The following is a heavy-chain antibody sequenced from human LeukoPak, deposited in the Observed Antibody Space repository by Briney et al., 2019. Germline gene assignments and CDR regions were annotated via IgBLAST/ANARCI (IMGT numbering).Heavy chain of an antibody. CDR1: GYTFTSYN. CDR2: VYPASGGT. CDR3: VRGGGTAHFDY. Sequence: GASVKVSCKASGYTFTSYNIHWARQAPGQGLEWMGWVYPASGGTHYAQNFQGRVTMTRDASISTAYMELRGLTSDDTAVYFCVRGGGTAHFDYWGQGTLVTVSS. J-gene: IGHJ4*02. D-gene: IGHD1-26*01. V-gene: IGHV1-2*02.